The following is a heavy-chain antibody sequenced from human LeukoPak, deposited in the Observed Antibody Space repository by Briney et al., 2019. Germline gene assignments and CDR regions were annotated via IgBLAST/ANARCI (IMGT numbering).Heavy chain of an antibody. CDR3: AREGRSSGYYGFWFDP. CDR1: GGSISSGGYS. Sequence: SETLSLTCAVSGGSISSGGYSWSWIRQPPGKGLEWIGYIYYSGSTYYNPSLKSRVTISVDTSKNQFSLKLSSVTAADTAVHYCAREGRSSGYYGFWFDPWGQGTLVTVSS. CDR2: IYYSGST. D-gene: IGHD3-22*01. J-gene: IGHJ5*02. V-gene: IGHV4-30-4*07.